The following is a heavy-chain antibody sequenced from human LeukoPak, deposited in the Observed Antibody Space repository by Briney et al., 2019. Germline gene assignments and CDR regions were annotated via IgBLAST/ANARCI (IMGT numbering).Heavy chain of an antibody. CDR3: ARRGAVAATKDDY. V-gene: IGHV1-18*04. Sequence: GSVTVSCKASGYTFTSYGISWVRQAPGQGLEGMGWISAYNGNKNYAQKLQGRVTMNTDTSTSTPYMELRSLRSDDTAVYYCARRGAVAATKDDYWGQATLVTVSS. J-gene: IGHJ4*02. CDR1: GYTFTSYG. CDR2: ISAYNGNK. D-gene: IGHD6-19*01.